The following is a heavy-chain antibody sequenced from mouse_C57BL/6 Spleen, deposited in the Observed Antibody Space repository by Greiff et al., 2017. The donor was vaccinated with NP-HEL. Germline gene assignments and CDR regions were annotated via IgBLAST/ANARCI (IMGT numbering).Heavy chain of an antibody. CDR3: ARSGEYTTRAMDY. D-gene: IGHD2-12*01. CDR1: GYSFTGYY. V-gene: IGHV1-42*01. Sequence: VQLQQSGPELVKPGASVKISCKASGYSFTGYYMNWVKQSPEKSLEWIGEINPSTGGTTYNQKFKAKATLTVDKSSSTAYMQLKSLTSEDSAVYYCARSGEYTTRAMDYWGQGTSVTVSS. CDR2: INPSTGGT. J-gene: IGHJ4*01.